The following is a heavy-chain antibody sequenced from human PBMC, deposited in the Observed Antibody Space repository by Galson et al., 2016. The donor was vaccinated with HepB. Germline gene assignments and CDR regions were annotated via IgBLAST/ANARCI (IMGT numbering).Heavy chain of an antibody. Sequence: SLRLSCAASGFTFSSYVMTWVRQAPGKGLEWVSVISGNGGTTYYADSVKGRFTISRDNSKNTMFLQMNSLRAEDTAVYFCAKADWTDDVFDVWGQGTMDTVSS. CDR1: GFTFSSYV. V-gene: IGHV3-23*01. CDR3: AKADWTDDVFDV. J-gene: IGHJ3*01. D-gene: IGHD3/OR15-3a*01. CDR2: ISGNGGTT.